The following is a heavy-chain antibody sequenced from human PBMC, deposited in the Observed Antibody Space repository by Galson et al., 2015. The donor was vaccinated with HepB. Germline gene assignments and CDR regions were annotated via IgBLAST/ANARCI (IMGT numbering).Heavy chain of an antibody. V-gene: IGHV3-21*01. J-gene: IGHJ6*03. CDR2: IKSSSSYI. D-gene: IGHD2-2*01. CDR3: ARSHDRVEGYCNSTRCYYYYYYMDV. Sequence: SLRLSCAASGFTFSSYSMHWVRQAPGKGLEWVSSIKSSSSYIYSADSLKGRFAISRDNAKNSLYLQLNSLRADDTAVYYCARSHDRVEGYCNSTRCYYYYYYMDVWGKGTTVTVSS. CDR1: GFTFSSYS.